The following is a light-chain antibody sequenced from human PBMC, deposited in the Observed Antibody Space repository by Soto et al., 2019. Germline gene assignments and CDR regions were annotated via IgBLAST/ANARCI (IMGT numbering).Light chain of an antibody. V-gene: IGKV1-5*03. CDR2: KAS. CDR1: QSISNW. Sequence: DIQMNQSPSTLSASVGDRVTITCRASQSISNWLAWYQQKPGKAPKLLIYKASSLESGVPSRFSGSGSGTEFTLTISSLQPDDFATYYCQQYNSYSKTFGQGTKVDIK. J-gene: IGKJ1*01. CDR3: QQYNSYSKT.